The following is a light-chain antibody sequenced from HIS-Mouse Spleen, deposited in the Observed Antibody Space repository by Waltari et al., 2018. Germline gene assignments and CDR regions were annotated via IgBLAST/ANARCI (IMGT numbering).Light chain of an antibody. CDR2: WAS. J-gene: IGKJ2*01. Sequence: DIVMTQSPDSLAVCLGERATINCKSSQSVLYSSNNKNYLAWYQQKQGQPPILIISWASTHESRVPDRFSSSGSVPDFTLTISSLQAEDLAVYYCQQYYGTPGYTFGQGTKLEIK. V-gene: IGKV4-1*01. CDR3: QQYYGTPGYT. CDR1: QSVLYSSNNKNY.